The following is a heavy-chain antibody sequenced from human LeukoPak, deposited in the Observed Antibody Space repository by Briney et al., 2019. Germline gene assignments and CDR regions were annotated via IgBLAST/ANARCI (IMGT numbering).Heavy chain of an antibody. V-gene: IGHV4-59*12. CDR2: IHYTGST. CDR1: GGSISHYY. Sequence: SETLSLTCIVSGGSISHYYWSWIRQPPGKGLECIGFIHYTGSTNYNPSLKSRVTISVDTSKNQFSLKLSSVTAADTAEYYCARQRWGDGAFDIWGQGTMVTVSS. J-gene: IGHJ3*02. CDR3: ARQRWGDGAFDI. D-gene: IGHD3-16*01.